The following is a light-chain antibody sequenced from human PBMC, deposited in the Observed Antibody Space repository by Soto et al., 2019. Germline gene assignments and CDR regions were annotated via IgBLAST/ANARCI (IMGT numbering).Light chain of an antibody. CDR1: QSVSSK. CDR3: QQYNSWLWT. V-gene: IGKV3-15*01. Sequence: EIVMTQSPATLSVSLGEGATLSCRASQSVSSKLAWYQQKPGQAPMLLIYGASTRATGIPVRLSGSGSGTEFTLIISSLQSEDSAVYYCQQYNSWLWTFGQETKVDIK. J-gene: IGKJ1*01. CDR2: GAS.